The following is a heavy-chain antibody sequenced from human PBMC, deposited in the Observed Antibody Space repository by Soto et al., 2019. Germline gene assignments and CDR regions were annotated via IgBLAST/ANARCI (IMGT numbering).Heavy chain of an antibody. CDR3: ARSYNYGSYWYFDL. D-gene: IGHD3-10*01. Sequence: GASVKVSCKASGYTFSDYGITWVRQAPGQGLEWMGWISISSGNTHFEESLQGRVTMTSDKTSTAYMELWRLRSDGSAMYYCARSYNYGSYWYFDLWGRGTLVTVSS. V-gene: IGHV1-18*04. CDR2: ISISSGNT. J-gene: IGHJ2*01. CDR1: GYTFSDYG.